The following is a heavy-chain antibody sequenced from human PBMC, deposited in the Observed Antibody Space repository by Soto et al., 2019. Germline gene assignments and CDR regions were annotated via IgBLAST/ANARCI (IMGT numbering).Heavy chain of an antibody. CDR2: IDPSDSYT. CDR1: GYSFTSYW. Sequence: GESLKISCKGSGYSFTSYWISWVRQMPGKGLEWMGRIDPSDSYTNYSPSFQGHVTISADKSISTAYLQWSSLKASDTAMYYCARHKAGDYRDYYYYGMDVWGQGTTVTASS. D-gene: IGHD4-17*01. J-gene: IGHJ6*02. V-gene: IGHV5-10-1*01. CDR3: ARHKAGDYRDYYYYGMDV.